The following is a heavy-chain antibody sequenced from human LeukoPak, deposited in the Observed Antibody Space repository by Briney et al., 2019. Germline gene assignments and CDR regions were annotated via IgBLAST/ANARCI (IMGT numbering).Heavy chain of an antibody. CDR1: GDSIISYY. CDR3: AREVQQRRYQLLLIPYFDY. CDR2: IYTSGST. V-gene: IGHV4-4*07. D-gene: IGHD2-2*01. J-gene: IGHJ4*02. Sequence: SETLSLTCTVSGDSIISYYWSWIRQPAGKGLEWIGRIYTSGSTNYNPSLKSRVAMSVDTSKNQFSLKLSSVTAADTAVYYCAREVQQRRYQLLLIPYFDYWGRGTLVTVSS.